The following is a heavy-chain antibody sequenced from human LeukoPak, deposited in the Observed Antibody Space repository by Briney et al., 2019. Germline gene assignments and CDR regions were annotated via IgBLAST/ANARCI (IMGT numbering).Heavy chain of an antibody. Sequence: PGGSLRLSCAASGFTFSSYWMRWVRQAPGKGLEWVANIKQDGSEKNYVDSVKGRFTISGDNAKNSMYLQMNSLRAEDTAVYYCAREGFAAASDIWGQGTMVTVSS. J-gene: IGHJ3*02. D-gene: IGHD2-15*01. V-gene: IGHV3-7*01. CDR3: AREGFAAASDI. CDR1: GFTFSSYW. CDR2: IKQDGSEK.